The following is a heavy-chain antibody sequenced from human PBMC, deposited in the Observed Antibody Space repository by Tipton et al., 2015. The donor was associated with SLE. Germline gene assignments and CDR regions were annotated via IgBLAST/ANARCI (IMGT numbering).Heavy chain of an antibody. V-gene: IGHV3-30-3*01. CDR1: GFTFSSYA. J-gene: IGHJ4*02. CDR3: ARAGYSSSSWFRY. D-gene: IGHD6-13*01. Sequence: SLRLSCAASGFTFSSYAMQWVRQAPGKGLEWVAVISYDGSNKCYADSVKGRFTISRDNSKNTLYLQMNSLRAEDTAVYYCARAGYSSSSWFRYWGQGTLVTVSS. CDR2: ISYDGSNK.